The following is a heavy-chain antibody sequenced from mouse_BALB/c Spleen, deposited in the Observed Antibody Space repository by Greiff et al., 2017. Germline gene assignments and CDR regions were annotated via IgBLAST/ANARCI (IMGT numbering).Heavy chain of an antibody. V-gene: IGHV5-6*02. Sequence: EVMLVESGGDLVKPGGSLKLSCAASGFTFSSYGMSWVRQTPDKRLEWVATISSGGSYTYYPDIVKGRFTISRDTAKNTLYLQMSSLKSEDTAMYYCAGQDFDYWGQGTMLTVSS. CDR3: AGQDFDY. J-gene: IGHJ2*01. CDR2: ISSGGSYT. CDR1: GFTFSSYG.